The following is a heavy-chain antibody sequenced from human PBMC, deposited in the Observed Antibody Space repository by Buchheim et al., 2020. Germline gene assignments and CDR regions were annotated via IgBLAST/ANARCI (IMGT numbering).Heavy chain of an antibody. J-gene: IGHJ6*02. CDR1: GGSFSGYY. CDR2: INHSGST. D-gene: IGHD6-13*01. CDR3: ARSRAAAAALYYYYGMDV. Sequence: QVQLQQWGAGLLKPSETLSLTCAVYGGSFSGYYWSWIRQPPGKGLEWIGEINHSGSTNYNPSLKSRVTISVDTSKNHFSLKLSSVTAADTAVYYCARSRAAAAALYYYYGMDVWGQGTT. V-gene: IGHV4-34*01.